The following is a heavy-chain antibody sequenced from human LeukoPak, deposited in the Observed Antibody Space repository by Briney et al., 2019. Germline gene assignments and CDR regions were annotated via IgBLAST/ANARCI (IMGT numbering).Heavy chain of an antibody. CDR2: RWFDGSQN. CDR3: AKWEGTRQFYFGY. D-gene: IGHD1-26*01. CDR1: GFSFRDFG. Sequence: QAGGSLRLSCAVSGFSFRDFGFHWVRQAPGKGLEWVAVRWFDGSQNYYADSVKGRFTISRDNSKNTLYLEMNSLRVEDTAVYYCAKWEGTRQFYFGYWGQGALVTVSS. J-gene: IGHJ4*02. V-gene: IGHV3-33*06.